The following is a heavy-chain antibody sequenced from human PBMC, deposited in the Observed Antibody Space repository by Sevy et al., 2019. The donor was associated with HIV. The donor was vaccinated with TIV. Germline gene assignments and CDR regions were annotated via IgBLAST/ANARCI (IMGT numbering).Heavy chain of an antibody. CDR3: ARGGWDIVVVPAAFDI. D-gene: IGHD2-2*01. CDR2: MSFVGGNK. V-gene: IGHV3-30-3*01. Sequence: GGSLRLSCAASGFTFSGYTLHWVRQAPGKGLEWVAVMSFVGGNKYYVDSVKGRFTISRDNSKNTLYLQMNGLRPEDTAVYYCARGGWDIVVVPAAFDIWGQGTMVTVSS. CDR1: GFTFSGYT. J-gene: IGHJ3*02.